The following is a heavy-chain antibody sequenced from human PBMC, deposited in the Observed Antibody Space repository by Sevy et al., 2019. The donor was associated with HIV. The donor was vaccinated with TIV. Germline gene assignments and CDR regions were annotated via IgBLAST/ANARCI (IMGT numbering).Heavy chain of an antibody. CDR1: GFTFSSYS. CDR2: ISSSSSYR. J-gene: IGHJ4*02. Sequence: GGSLRPSCAASGFTFSSYSMNWVRQAPGKGLEWVSSISSSSSYRYYADSVKGRFTISRANAKTSLFLQMNSLRAEDTAVYYCARGYSNYLIDYWGQGTLVTVSS. D-gene: IGHD4-4*01. CDR3: ARGYSNYLIDY. V-gene: IGHV3-21*01.